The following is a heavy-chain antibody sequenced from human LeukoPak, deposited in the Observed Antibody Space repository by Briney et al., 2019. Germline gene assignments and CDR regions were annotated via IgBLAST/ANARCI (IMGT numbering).Heavy chain of an antibody. CDR1: GGSISSGDYY. J-gene: IGHJ5*02. CDR2: IYYSGST. CDR3: ARDSITIFGVPGGWFDP. V-gene: IGHV4-30-4*08. D-gene: IGHD3-3*01. Sequence: SQTLSLTCTVSGGSISSGDYYWSWIRQPAGKCLEWIGYIYYSGSTYYNPSLKSRVTISLDTSKNQFSLKLSSVTAADTAVYYCARDSITIFGVPGGWFDPWGQGTLVTVSS.